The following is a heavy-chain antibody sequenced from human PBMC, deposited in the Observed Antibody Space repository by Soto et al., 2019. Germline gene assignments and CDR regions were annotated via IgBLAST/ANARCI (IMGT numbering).Heavy chain of an antibody. Sequence: QVQLQESGPGLVKPSGTLSLTCAVSRGSISSSNWWSWVRQSPGKGLEWIGATYHTGITNYSPSLKSRVTMSVDKSKNQFSLKLSSVTAADTAVYYCARESYNESNVGYFDLWGRGTLVSVSS. J-gene: IGHJ2*01. CDR3: ARESYNESNVGYFDL. CDR1: RGSISSSNW. CDR2: TYHTGIT. V-gene: IGHV4-4*02. D-gene: IGHD1-1*01.